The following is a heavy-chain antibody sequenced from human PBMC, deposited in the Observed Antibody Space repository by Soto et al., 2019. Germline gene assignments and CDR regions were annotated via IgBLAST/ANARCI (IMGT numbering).Heavy chain of an antibody. V-gene: IGHV3-74*01. Sequence: GGSLRRSCAASGFSFSNYWLHWVRQVAGKGLVWVSRINSDGSSTSYADSVKGRFTISRDNAKNRLFLQMNSLRAEDTAVYYCARDPAPSGWYDYWGQGTLVTVSS. J-gene: IGHJ4*02. CDR2: INSDGSST. CDR1: GFSFSNYW. CDR3: ARDPAPSGWYDY. D-gene: IGHD6-19*01.